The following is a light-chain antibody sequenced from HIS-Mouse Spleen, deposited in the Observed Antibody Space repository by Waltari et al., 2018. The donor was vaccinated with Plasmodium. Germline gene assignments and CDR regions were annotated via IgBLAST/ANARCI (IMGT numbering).Light chain of an antibody. J-gene: IGLJ2*01. V-gene: IGLV3-1*01. Sequence: SYELTQPPSVSVSPGQTASITCSGDKLGDKYACCYQQKPGQSPVLVIYQDSKRPSGIPERFSGSNSGKTATLTISGTQAMDEADYYCQAWDSSTVVFGGGTKLTVL. CDR2: QDS. CDR1: KLGDKY. CDR3: QAWDSSTVV.